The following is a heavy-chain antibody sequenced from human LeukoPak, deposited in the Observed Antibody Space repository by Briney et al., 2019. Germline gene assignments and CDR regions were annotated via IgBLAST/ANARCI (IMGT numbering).Heavy chain of an antibody. D-gene: IGHD3-22*01. CDR1: GFTFSNAW. V-gene: IGHV3-21*01. Sequence: GGPLRLSCAASGFTFSNAWMSWVRQAPGKGLEWVSSISSSSSYIYYADSVKGRFTISRDNAKNSLYLQMNSLRAEDTAVYYCARGGRDYYDSRFDPWGQGTLVTVSS. CDR3: ARGGRDYYDSRFDP. J-gene: IGHJ5*02. CDR2: ISSSSSYI.